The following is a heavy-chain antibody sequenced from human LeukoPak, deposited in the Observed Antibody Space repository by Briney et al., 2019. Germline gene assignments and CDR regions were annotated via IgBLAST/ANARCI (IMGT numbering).Heavy chain of an antibody. Sequence: GSLRLSCAASGFTFSSYWMHWVRQAPGKGLVWVSHIKTDGSSTNYAESGKGRFTISRDSAKNMLYLQMNSLRAEDMAVYYCARGRGLGELAVASFDSWGQGTLVTVSS. CDR2: IKTDGSST. D-gene: IGHD6-19*01. CDR3: ARGRGLGELAVASFDS. V-gene: IGHV3-74*01. CDR1: GFTFSSYW. J-gene: IGHJ4*02.